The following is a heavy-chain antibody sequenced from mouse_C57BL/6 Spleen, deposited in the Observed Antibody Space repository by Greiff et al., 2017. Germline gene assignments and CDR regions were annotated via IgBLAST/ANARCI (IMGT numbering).Heavy chain of an antibody. CDR3: ARRKSYGAMDY. CDR1: GFSLRTSGMG. D-gene: IGHD1-1*01. J-gene: IGHJ4*01. V-gene: IGHV8-12*01. CDR2: IYWDDDK. Sequence: QVQLKESGPGILQSSQTLSLTCSFSGFSLRTSGMGVSWIRQPSGKGLEWLALIYWDDDKRYNPSLKSRLTISKDTSRNQVCLKITSVNTTDTATDYCARRKSYGAMDYWGQGTTVTVSS.